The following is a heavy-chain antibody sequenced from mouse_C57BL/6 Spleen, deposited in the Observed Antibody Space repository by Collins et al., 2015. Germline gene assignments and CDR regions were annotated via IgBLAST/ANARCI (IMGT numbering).Heavy chain of an antibody. CDR1: GFTFSSYG. Sequence: EVQLVESGGDLVKPGGSLKLSCTASGFTFSSYGMSWVRRTPDKRLEWVATISFGGTYTYYPDSVKGRFTISRDNAKNTLYLQMSSLKSEDTAMYYCASGGYGGYFFDYWGQGTTLTVSS. D-gene: IGHD2-2*01. CDR2: ISFGGTYT. J-gene: IGHJ2*01. V-gene: IGHV5-6*01. CDR3: ASGGYGGYFFDY.